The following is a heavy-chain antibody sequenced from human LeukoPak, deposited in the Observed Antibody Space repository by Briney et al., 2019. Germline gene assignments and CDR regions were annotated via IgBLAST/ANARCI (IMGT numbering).Heavy chain of an antibody. J-gene: IGHJ1*01. D-gene: IGHD6-13*01. CDR2: ISAKNGNT. CDR3: ARASDISWPFEN. CDR1: GFSFSSYG. V-gene: IGHV1-18*01. Sequence: ASVKVSCKTSGFSFSSYGIVWVRQAPGQGLEWMGWISAKNGNTENSQKVQGRVTMTADSSTGVAYLDLKNLRTDDTAVYYCARASDISWPFENWGQGSLVIVSS.